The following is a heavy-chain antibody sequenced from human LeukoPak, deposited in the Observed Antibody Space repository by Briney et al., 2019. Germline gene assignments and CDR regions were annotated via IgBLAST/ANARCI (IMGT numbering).Heavy chain of an antibody. CDR1: GFTFSSYS. D-gene: IGHD3-22*01. V-gene: IGHV3-21*01. CDR2: ISSSSSYI. Sequence: PGGSLRLSCAASGFTFSSYSMNWVRQAPGKGLEWVSSISSSSSYIYYADSVKGRFTISRDNAKNSLYLQMNSLRAEDTAVYYCARDRNYYDSSGYYYVSDAFDIWGQGTMVTVSS. J-gene: IGHJ3*02. CDR3: ARDRNYYDSSGYYYVSDAFDI.